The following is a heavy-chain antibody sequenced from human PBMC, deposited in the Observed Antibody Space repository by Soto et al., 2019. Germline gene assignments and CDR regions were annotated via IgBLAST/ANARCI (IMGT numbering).Heavy chain of an antibody. Sequence: QITLKESGPTLVKPTQTLTLTCTFSGFSVSTSAVGVGWIRQPPGKALEWLALIYGDYDERYSPGLKTRLTITKDPSKNQVVLPMTTMDHEDTATSCCAHKVGRGAGMDVWGQGTTVTVSS. D-gene: IGHD1-26*01. CDR1: GFSVSTSAVG. CDR2: IYGDYDE. J-gene: IGHJ6*02. V-gene: IGHV2-5*02. CDR3: AHKVGRGAGMDV.